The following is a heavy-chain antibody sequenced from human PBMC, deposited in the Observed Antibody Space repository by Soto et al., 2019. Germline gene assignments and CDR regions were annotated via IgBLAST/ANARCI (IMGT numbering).Heavy chain of an antibody. V-gene: IGHV3-21*01. J-gene: IGHJ4*02. CDR1: GFSFSSYS. CDR3: ARPLSYYDSRGYYGY. D-gene: IGHD3-22*01. Sequence: GGSLRLSCAASGFSFSSYSMNWVRQAPGKGLEWVSSISSSSSYIYYADSVKGRFTISRDNAKNSLYLQMNSLRAEDTAVYYCARPLSYYDSRGYYGYWGLGTLVTVSS. CDR2: ISSSSSYI.